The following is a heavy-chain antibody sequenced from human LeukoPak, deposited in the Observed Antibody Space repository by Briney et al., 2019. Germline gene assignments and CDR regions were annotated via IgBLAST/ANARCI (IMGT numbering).Heavy chain of an antibody. V-gene: IGHV3-66*04. CDR3: ARRDYGSGSRHFDY. J-gene: IGHJ4*02. Sequence: GGSLRLSCAASGFTVSSNYMTWVRQAPGKGLEWVSDIYSGGSTYYADSVKGRFTISRDNSKNTLYLQMNSLRAEDTAMYYCARRDYGSGSRHFDYWGQGTLVTVSS. D-gene: IGHD3-10*01. CDR1: GFTVSSNY. CDR2: IYSGGST.